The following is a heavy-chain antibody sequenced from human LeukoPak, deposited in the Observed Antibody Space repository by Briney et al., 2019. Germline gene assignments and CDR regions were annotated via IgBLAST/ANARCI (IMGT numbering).Heavy chain of an antibody. CDR3: TRAPSLSWFDP. J-gene: IGHJ5*02. CDR2: IRSKTHGGTT. CDR1: GFTFSSYS. V-gene: IGHV3-49*04. Sequence: GGSLRLSCAASGFTFSSYSMNWVRQAPGKGLEWVGFIRSKTHGGTTEYAASVKGRFIISRDDSRSIAYLQMNSLKTEDTAVYYCTRAPSLSWFDPWGQGTLVTVSS. D-gene: IGHD3-10*01.